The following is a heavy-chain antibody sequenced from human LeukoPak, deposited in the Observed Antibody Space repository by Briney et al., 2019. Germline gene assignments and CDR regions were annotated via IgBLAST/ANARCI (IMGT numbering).Heavy chain of an antibody. Sequence: PGGSLRLSCAASGFTFSSHDMHWVRQAPGKGLEWVAAISYDGSKQLYADSVKGRFTISRDNSKNTLNLQMNSLRDEDTAVYYCAKDGARYLLTYYFEYWVQGTLVTDSS. J-gene: IGHJ4*02. CDR2: ISYDGSKQ. CDR1: GFTFSSHD. D-gene: IGHD3-9*01. V-gene: IGHV3-30*18. CDR3: AKDGARYLLTYYFEY.